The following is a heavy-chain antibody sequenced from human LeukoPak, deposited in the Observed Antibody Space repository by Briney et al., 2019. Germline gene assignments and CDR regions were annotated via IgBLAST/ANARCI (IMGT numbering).Heavy chain of an antibody. V-gene: IGHV6-1*01. J-gene: IGHJ6*02. CDR2: TYYRSKWYN. CDR1: GDSVSSNSAA. Sequence: SQTLSLTCAISGDSVSSNSAAWTWIRQSPSRGLEWLGRTYYRSKWYNDYAVSVKSRITINPDTSKNQFSLQLNSVTPEDTAVYYCAREGGYSSSWYNYYYYYGMDVWGQGTTVTVSS. CDR3: AREGGYSSSWYNYYYYYGMDV. D-gene: IGHD6-13*01.